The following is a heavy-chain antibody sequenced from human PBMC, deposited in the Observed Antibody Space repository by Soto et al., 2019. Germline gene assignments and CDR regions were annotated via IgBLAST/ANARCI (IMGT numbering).Heavy chain of an antibody. V-gene: IGHV3-23*01. D-gene: IGHD6-13*01. CDR2: ISGSGGSK. Sequence: EVQVLESGGGLVQPGGSLRLSCAASGFTFSSYAMSWVRQAPGKGLELVSAISGSGGSKYYAGFVKAPFTITRDNSKNTLYLNMNSLRAEDTAVYYCAKSPEQLLRFYYFDYWGQGTLVTVSS. CDR3: AKSPEQLLRFYYFDY. CDR1: GFTFSSYA. J-gene: IGHJ4*02.